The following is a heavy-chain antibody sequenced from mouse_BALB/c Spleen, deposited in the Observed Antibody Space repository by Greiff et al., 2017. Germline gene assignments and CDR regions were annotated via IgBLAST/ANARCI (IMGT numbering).Heavy chain of an antibody. J-gene: IGHJ1*01. D-gene: IGHD2-3*01. CDR3: ARNGDGLWYFDV. CDR2: IWSGGST. CDR1: GFSLTSYG. V-gene: IGHV2-4-1*01. Sequence: VMLVESGPGLVQPSQSLSITCTVSGFSLTSYGVHWVRQSPGKGLEWLGVIWSGGSTDYNAAFISRLSISKDNSKSQVFFKMNSLQADDTAIYYCARNGDGLWYFDVWGAGTTVTVSS.